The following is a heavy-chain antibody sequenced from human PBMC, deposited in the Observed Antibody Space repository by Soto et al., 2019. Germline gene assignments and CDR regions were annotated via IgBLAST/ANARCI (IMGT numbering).Heavy chain of an antibody. D-gene: IGHD1-1*01. V-gene: IGHV3-30-3*01. CDR2: ISYGGSNK. CDR1: GFTFSNNA. J-gene: IGHJ6*02. CDR3: ARGTTTSAFSAMDV. Sequence: QVQLVESGGGVVQPGRSLRLSCAASGFTFSNNAMDWVHQAPGKGLEWVAVISYGGSNKYTAESVKGRFTISRDNSKNTLFLQMNRLRAEDTAVYYCARGTTTSAFSAMDVWGQGTTVTVSS.